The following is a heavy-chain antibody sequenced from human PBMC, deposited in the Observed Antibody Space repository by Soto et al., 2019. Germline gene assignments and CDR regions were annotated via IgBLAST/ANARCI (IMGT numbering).Heavy chain of an antibody. V-gene: IGHV4-30-4*01. D-gene: IGHD3-10*01. Sequence: SETLSLTCTVSGDSISGGASFWSWIRQPPGKGLEWIANVYYSGSSYYNPSLKSRLTISVDTTKNQFSLQLKSMTAADTAVYYCARESDSGSYYFDYWGQGKLVTVSS. CDR1: GDSISGGASF. J-gene: IGHJ4*02. CDR3: ARESDSGSYYFDY. CDR2: VYYSGSS.